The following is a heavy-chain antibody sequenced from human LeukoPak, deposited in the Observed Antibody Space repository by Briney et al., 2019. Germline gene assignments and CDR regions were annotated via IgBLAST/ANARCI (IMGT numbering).Heavy chain of an antibody. Sequence: PSQTLSLTCTVSGGSISSGGYYWSWIRQHPGKGLEWIGYVYYSGSTYYNPSLKSRVTISIDTSKNQFSLKLSSVTAADTAVYYCARDVAYCGGDCYPRRFDSWGQGTLVTVSS. D-gene: IGHD2-21*02. CDR3: ARDVAYCGGDCYPRRFDS. J-gene: IGHJ4*02. CDR1: GGSISSGGYY. V-gene: IGHV4-31*03. CDR2: VYYSGST.